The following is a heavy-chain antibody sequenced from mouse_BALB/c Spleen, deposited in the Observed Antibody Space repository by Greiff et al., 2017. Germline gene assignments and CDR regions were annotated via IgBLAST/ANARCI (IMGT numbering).Heavy chain of an antibody. CDR1: GFTFSSYG. CDR2: INSNGGST. CDR3: AREGYYGNYVDY. D-gene: IGHD2-1*01. V-gene: IGHV5-6-3*01. J-gene: IGHJ3*01. Sequence: EVKLVESGGGLVQAGGSLKLSCAASGFTFSSYGMSWVRQTPDKRLELVATINSNGGSTYYPDSVKGRFTISRDNAKNTLYLQMSSLKSEDTAMYYCAREGYYGNYVDYWGQGTLVTVSA.